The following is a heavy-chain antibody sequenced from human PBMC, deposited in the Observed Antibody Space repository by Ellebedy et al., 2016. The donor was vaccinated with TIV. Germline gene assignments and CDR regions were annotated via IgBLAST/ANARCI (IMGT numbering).Heavy chain of an antibody. CDR2: IYYSGST. CDR3: ATLSYYYGSGIFDYHYGMDV. Sequence: MPSETLSLTCTVPGDSISSYYWSWIRQPPGKGLEWIGCIYYSGSTNYNPSLKSRVTISVDRSKNQFSLKLSSVTAADTAVYYCATLSYYYGSGIFDYHYGMDVWGQGTTVTVSS. J-gene: IGHJ6*02. D-gene: IGHD3-10*01. CDR1: GDSISSYY. V-gene: IGHV4-59*01.